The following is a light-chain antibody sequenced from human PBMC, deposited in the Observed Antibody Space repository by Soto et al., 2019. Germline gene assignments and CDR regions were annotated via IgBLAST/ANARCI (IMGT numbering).Light chain of an antibody. CDR2: AAS. Sequence: DIQMTQSPSSLSASVGDRVTITCRAGHTISDYLNWYQQKPGAAPQLLISAASTLQRGVPSRFSGRGSGTEFTLTISGLQPEDCATYYCQQTYNTPITFGQGTRLEIK. V-gene: IGKV1-39*01. CDR3: QQTYNTPIT. CDR1: HTISDY. J-gene: IGKJ5*01.